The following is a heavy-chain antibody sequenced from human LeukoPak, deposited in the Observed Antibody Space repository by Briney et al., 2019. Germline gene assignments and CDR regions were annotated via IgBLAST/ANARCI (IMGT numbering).Heavy chain of an antibody. CDR3: ASPIMVTFGGVNNY. CDR2: INHSGST. D-gene: IGHD3-16*01. V-gene: IGHV4-34*01. CDR1: GGSFSGYY. J-gene: IGHJ4*02. Sequence: SETLSLTCAVYGGSFSGYYWSWIRQPPGKGLEWIGEINHSGSTNYNPSLKSRVTISVDTSKNQFSLKLSSVTAADTAVYYCASPIMVTFGGVNNYWGQGTLVTVSS.